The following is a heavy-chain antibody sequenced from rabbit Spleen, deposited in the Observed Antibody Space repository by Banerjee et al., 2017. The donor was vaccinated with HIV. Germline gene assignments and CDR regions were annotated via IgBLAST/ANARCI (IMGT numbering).Heavy chain of an antibody. J-gene: IGHJ4*01. CDR3: AREGGILVAGAFNL. CDR2: IDTSSGNT. CDR1: GFDLSSYYY. D-gene: IGHD4-1*01. Sequence: QEQLEESGGGLVKPEGSLTLTCKASGFDLSSYYYMCWVRQAPGKGLELIACIDTSSGNTWYASWVNGRFTISRSTSLATVTLQVTSLTAADTATYFCAREGGILVAGAFNLWGQGTLVTVS. V-gene: IGHV1S43*01.